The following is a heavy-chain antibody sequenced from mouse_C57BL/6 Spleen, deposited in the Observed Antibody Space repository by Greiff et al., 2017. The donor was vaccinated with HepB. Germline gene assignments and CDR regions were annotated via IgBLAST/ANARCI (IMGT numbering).Heavy chain of an antibody. J-gene: IGHJ4*01. CDR3: ARHASGRYYAMDY. V-gene: IGHV2-6-1*01. Sequence: VQLQESGPGLVAPSQSLSITCTVSGFSLTSYGVHWVRQPPGKGLEWLVVIWSDGSTTYNSALKSRLSISKDNSKSQGFLKMNSLQTDDTTMYYCARHASGRYYAMDYWGQGTSVTVSS. CDR1: GFSLTSYG. CDR2: IWSDGST. D-gene: IGHD3-2*02.